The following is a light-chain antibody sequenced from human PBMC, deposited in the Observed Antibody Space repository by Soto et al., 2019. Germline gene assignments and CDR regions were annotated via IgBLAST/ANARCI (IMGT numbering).Light chain of an antibody. V-gene: IGKV3-15*01. Sequence: EIVMTQSPDTLSVSPGERVTLSCRASQSVTKKLAWYQQKPGQAPRLLIYGASTRATGIPARFSGSGSGTEFTLTISSLQSEDFAVYYCQQYNNWPRGTFGQGTRVEIK. CDR3: QQYNNWPRGT. J-gene: IGKJ1*01. CDR1: QSVTKK. CDR2: GAS.